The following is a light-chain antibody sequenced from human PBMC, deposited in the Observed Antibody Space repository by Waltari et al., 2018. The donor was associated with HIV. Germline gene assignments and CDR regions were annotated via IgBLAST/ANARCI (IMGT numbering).Light chain of an antibody. Sequence: QSVLTQPPSVSGAPGQRVTISCTGSSSTIGAGYDVHWYQQLPGTAPKLLIYDNGNRPSGVPDRFSGSKSGTSASLAISGLQAEDEADYYCQSYDSSLKVIFGGGTKVTVL. J-gene: IGLJ2*01. CDR1: SSTIGAGYD. CDR2: DNG. CDR3: QSYDSSLKVI. V-gene: IGLV1-40*01.